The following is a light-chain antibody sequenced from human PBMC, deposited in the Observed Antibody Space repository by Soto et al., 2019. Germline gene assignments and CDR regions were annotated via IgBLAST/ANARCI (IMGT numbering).Light chain of an antibody. CDR1: QSVSNNY. Sequence: EIRLSQSPCTLSLSTGERATLSCRASQSVSNNYLAWYQQKPGQAPRLLIYGASNRATGIPDRFSGSGSGTDFTLTISRLEPEDFAVYYCHQYGSSPQTFGQGTKVAIK. CDR2: GAS. V-gene: IGKV3-20*01. CDR3: HQYGSSPQT. J-gene: IGKJ1*01.